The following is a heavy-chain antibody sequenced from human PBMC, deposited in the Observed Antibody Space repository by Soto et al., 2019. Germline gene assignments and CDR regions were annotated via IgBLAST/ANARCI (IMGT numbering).Heavy chain of an antibody. J-gene: IGHJ5*02. CDR1: GFTFGTTD. D-gene: IGHD3-10*01. Sequence: QLLQSGGGLVQPGGSLTLSCAASGFTFGTTDMSCVRQAPGEGLEWVSTIDGSGGITYYADSVKGRFTISRYNSGNTVYLQMNSLRGDDTALYYCVKNSGWFNTWGQGALVTVSS. V-gene: IGHV3-23*01. CDR3: VKNSGWFNT. CDR2: IDGSGGIT.